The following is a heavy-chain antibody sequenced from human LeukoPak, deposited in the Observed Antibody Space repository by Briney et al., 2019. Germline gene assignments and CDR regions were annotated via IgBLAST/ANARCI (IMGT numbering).Heavy chain of an antibody. J-gene: IGHJ6*03. CDR3: ARGRQDVTMIVVVMTAVSYFLDV. CDR2: MNPSGST. V-gene: IGHV4-34*01. Sequence: SETLSLTCAVYGGSFSGYYWTWIRQTPEKGLEWIGEMNPSGSTNYNPSLKSRVTISVDTSKNQFSLELSSVTAADTAVYYCARGRQDVTMIVVVMTAVSYFLDVWGKGTTVTVS. CDR1: GGSFSGYY. D-gene: IGHD3-22*01.